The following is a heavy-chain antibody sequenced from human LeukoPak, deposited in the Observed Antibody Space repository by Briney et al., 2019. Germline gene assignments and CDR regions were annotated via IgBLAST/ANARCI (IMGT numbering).Heavy chain of an antibody. Sequence: GGSLRLSCAASGFTFRSHWMHWVRQAPGKGLEWVAVISYDGRNKDYADSVKGRFTISRDNSKNTLYLQMNSLRAEDTAVYYCAKRVAAADTDYWGQGTLVTVSS. CDR3: AKRVAAADTDY. V-gene: IGHV3-30*18. J-gene: IGHJ4*02. CDR2: ISYDGRNK. D-gene: IGHD6-13*01. CDR1: GFTFRSHW.